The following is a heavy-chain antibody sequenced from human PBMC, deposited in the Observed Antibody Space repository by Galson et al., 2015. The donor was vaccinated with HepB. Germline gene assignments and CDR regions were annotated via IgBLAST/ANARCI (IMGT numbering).Heavy chain of an antibody. CDR1: GYTFTSYY. Sequence: SVKVSCKASGYTFTSYYMHWVRQAPGQGLEWMGIINPSGGSTSYAQKFQGRVTMTRDTSTSTVYMELSSLRSEDTAVYYCARERGERWLQLEGLDYWGQGTLVTVSS. D-gene: IGHD1-1*01. J-gene: IGHJ4*02. CDR3: ARERGERWLQLEGLDY. V-gene: IGHV1-46*01. CDR2: INPSGGST.